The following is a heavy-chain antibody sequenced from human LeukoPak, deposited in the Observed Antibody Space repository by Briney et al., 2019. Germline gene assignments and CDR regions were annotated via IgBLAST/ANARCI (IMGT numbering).Heavy chain of an antibody. Sequence: PSETLSLTCTVSGGSISSSSYYWGWIRQPPGKGLEWIGSIYYSGSTYYNPSLKSRVTISVDTSKNQFSLKLSSVTAADTAVYYCARIYILWGTYRYLDYWGQGTLVTVSS. CDR2: IYYSGST. D-gene: IGHD3-16*02. CDR1: GGSISSSSYY. V-gene: IGHV4-39*07. J-gene: IGHJ4*02. CDR3: ARIYILWGTYRYLDY.